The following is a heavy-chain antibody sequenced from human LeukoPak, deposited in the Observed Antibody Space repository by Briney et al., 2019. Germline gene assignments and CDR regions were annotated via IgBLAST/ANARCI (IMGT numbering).Heavy chain of an antibody. D-gene: IGHD3-10*01. CDR2: IYYSGSA. J-gene: IGHJ4*02. Sequence: PSETLSLTCTVSGVSISTYYWSWIRQPPGKGLEWIGYIYYSGSANYNPSLKSRVTISVDTSKNQFSLKLSSVTAADTAVYYCARSYGSGNYFDYWGQGTLVTVSS. CDR1: GVSISTYY. V-gene: IGHV4-59*01. CDR3: ARSYGSGNYFDY.